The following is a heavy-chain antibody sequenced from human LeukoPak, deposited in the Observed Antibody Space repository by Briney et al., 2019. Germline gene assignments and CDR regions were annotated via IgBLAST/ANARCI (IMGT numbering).Heavy chain of an antibody. CDR2: ISGSDGST. CDR1: GFTFSSYA. D-gene: IGHD2-15*01. CDR3: AKGVAALYYFYYYMDV. Sequence: GGSLRLSCAASGFTFSSYAMSWVRQAPGKGLEWVSTISGSDGSTYYADSVKGRFTISRDNSKNTLYLQMDSLRAEDTAVHYCAKGVAALYYFYYYMDVWGKGTTVTVSS. V-gene: IGHV3-23*01. J-gene: IGHJ6*03.